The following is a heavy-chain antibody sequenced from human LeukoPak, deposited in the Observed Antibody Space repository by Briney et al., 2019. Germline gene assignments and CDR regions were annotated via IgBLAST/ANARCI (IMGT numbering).Heavy chain of an antibody. CDR1: GGTFSSYA. Sequence: SVKLSCKASGGTFSSYALSWVRQASGQGLEWIGGITPILGIANYAQDLQGRVTITADKSTNTAYMELNSLRSEDTAVYYCASQDSSGYYLIDYWGQGTLVTVSS. CDR3: ASQDSSGYYLIDY. V-gene: IGHV1-69*10. CDR2: ITPILGIA. J-gene: IGHJ4*02. D-gene: IGHD3-22*01.